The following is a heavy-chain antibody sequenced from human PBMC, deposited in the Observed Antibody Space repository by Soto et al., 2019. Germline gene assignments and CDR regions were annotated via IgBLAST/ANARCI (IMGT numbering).Heavy chain of an antibody. Sequence: SETLSLTCAVYGVSFSGFSWSWIRQPPGKGLEWIGEINHSGSTNYNPSFKSRVTISEDTSKNQFSLKLSSVTAADTAVYYCARGRKVYTSTSYVDWGQGTLVTVSS. J-gene: IGHJ4*02. CDR1: GVSFSGFS. D-gene: IGHD6-13*01. CDR3: ARGRKVYTSTSYVD. CDR2: INHSGST. V-gene: IGHV4-34*01.